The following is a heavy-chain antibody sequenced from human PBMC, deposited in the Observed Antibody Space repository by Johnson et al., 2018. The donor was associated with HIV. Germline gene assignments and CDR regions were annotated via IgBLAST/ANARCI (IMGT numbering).Heavy chain of an antibody. CDR2: ISGSGGST. V-gene: IGHV3-23*04. Sequence: EQLVESGGGLVQPGGSLRLSCAASGFTFSSYAMSWVRQAPGKGLEWVSAISGSGGSTYYADSVKGRFTISRDKSKNTLYLQMNSLRAEDTAVYYCAKGLLGQWLVQDAFDIWGQGTMVTVSS. CDR3: AKGLLGQWLVQDAFDI. CDR1: GFTFSSYA. J-gene: IGHJ3*02. D-gene: IGHD6-19*01.